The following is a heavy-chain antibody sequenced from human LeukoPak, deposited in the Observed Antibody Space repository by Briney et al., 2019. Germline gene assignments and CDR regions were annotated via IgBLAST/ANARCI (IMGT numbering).Heavy chain of an antibody. D-gene: IGHD5-12*01. V-gene: IGHV3-7*01. J-gene: IGHJ4*02. CDR1: GFTFSNFW. CDR2: IKQDGSDK. Sequence: PGGSLRLSCAASGFTFSNFWMSWVRQAPGKGLEWVASIKQDGSDKYYVDSVKGRFTISRDNAKNSLYLQLNSLRAEDTAVYYCLVAQGYWGQGTLVTVSS. CDR3: LVAQGY.